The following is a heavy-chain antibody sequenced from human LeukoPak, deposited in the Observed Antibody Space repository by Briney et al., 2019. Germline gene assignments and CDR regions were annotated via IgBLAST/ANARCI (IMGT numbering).Heavy chain of an antibody. CDR2: ISYCGST. CDR1: GGSISSYY. Sequence: SETLSLTCTVSGGSISSYYWSWIRQPPGKGLEWIGYISYCGSTNYNPSLKSRVTISLDTSKNQFPLKLSSVTAADTAMYYCASSRYTGSYSTIDFWGQGTLVTVSS. CDR3: ASSRYTGSYSTIDF. J-gene: IGHJ4*02. V-gene: IGHV4-59*01. D-gene: IGHD1-26*01.